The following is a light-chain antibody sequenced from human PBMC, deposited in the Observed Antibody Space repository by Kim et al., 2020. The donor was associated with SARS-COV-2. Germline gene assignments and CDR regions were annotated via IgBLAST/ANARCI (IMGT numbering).Light chain of an antibody. J-gene: IGKJ1*01. CDR1: QDISRY. Sequence: DIQMTQSPSSLSASVGDRVTITCRASQDISRYLNWYQQKPGKAPKLLIYTASSLQSGVPSRFTGSGSETDFTLTISSLQPEDCATYYSQQTYSASRTFGQGTKVDIK. V-gene: IGKV1-39*01. CDR3: QQTYSASRT. CDR2: TAS.